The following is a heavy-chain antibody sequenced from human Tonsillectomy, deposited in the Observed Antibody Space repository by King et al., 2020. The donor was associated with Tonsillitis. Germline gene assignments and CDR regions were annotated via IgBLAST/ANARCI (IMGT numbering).Heavy chain of an antibody. D-gene: IGHD2-2*01. Sequence: QLVQSGAEVKKPGSSVKVSCKASGGTFSNYAISWVRQAPGQGLEWMGGIIPIFDTANYAQKFQGRVTITADESKSTAYMELSSLRSEDTAVYYCARVGFYCSSTSCPLDYWGQGTLVTVSS. CDR3: ARVGFYCSSTSCPLDY. CDR2: IIPIFDTA. CDR1: GGTFSNYA. V-gene: IGHV1-69*12. J-gene: IGHJ4*02.